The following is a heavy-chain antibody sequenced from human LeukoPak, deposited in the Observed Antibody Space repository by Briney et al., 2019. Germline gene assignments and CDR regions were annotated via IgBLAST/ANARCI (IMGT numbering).Heavy chain of an antibody. Sequence: PSETLSLTCTVSGGSISSSSYYWGWIRQPPGKGLEWIGSIYYSGSTNYNPSLKSRVTISVDTSKNQFSLKLSSVTAADTAVYYCARGRVTFMRPPHFDYWGQGTLVTVSS. CDR2: IYYSGST. CDR3: ARGRVTFMRPPHFDY. CDR1: GGSISSSSYY. D-gene: IGHD3-16*01. J-gene: IGHJ4*02. V-gene: IGHV4-39*07.